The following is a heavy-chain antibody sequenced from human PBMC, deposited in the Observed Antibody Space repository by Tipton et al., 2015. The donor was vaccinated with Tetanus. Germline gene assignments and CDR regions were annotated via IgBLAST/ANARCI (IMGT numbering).Heavy chain of an antibody. V-gene: IGHV4-30-2*01. J-gene: IGHJ6*02. D-gene: IGHD5-12*01. CDR1: GGSISSGGYS. CDR2: IYHSGST. Sequence: LRLSCAVSGGSISSGGYSWSWIRQPPGKGLEWIGYIYHSGSTYYNPSLKGRVTISVDRSKNQFSLKLSSVAAADTAVYYCARDQGGSGYDRGFGMDVWGQGTTVTVSS. CDR3: ARDQGGSGYDRGFGMDV.